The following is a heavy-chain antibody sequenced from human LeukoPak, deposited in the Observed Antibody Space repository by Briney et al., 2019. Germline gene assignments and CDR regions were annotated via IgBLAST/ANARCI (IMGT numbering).Heavy chain of an antibody. Sequence: GGSLRLSCAASGFTFSSYAMSWVRQAPGKGLEWVSGISGSGGATNYADSVKGRFTISRDNSKNTLYLQMNSLRAEDTAIYYCGGVRIRHWGQGTLVTVSS. CDR2: ISGSGGAT. CDR1: GFTFSSYA. J-gene: IGHJ1*01. V-gene: IGHV3-23*01. D-gene: IGHD1-26*01. CDR3: GGVRIRH.